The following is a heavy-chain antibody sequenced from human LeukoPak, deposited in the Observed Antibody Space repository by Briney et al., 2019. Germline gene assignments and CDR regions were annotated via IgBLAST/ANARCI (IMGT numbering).Heavy chain of an antibody. J-gene: IGHJ3*02. CDR3: TRRPPAPGNAFDI. D-gene: IGHD1-14*01. V-gene: IGHV6-1*01. CDR2: TYYRSKWYN. CDR1: GDSVSSNSAT. Sequence: SQTLSLTCAISGDSVSSNSATWNWIRRSPSRGLEWLGRTYYRSKWYNDYAVSVKSRITINPDTSKNQFSLQLNPVTPEDTAVYYCTRRPPAPGNAFDIWGQGTMVTVSS.